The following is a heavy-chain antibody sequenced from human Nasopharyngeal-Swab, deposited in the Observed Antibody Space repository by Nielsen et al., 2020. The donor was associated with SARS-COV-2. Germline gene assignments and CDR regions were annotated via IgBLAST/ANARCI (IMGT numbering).Heavy chain of an antibody. V-gene: IGHV3-30*04. D-gene: IGHD3-3*01. CDR3: ARGPYYDFWSGPKWYYYYYMDV. Sequence: GGSLRLSCAASGVTFSSYTIHWVRQAPGKGLEWVAVISHNGKNKYYADSVKGRFTISRDNSKNTLYLQMNSLRAEDTAVYYCARGPYYDFWSGPKWYYYYYMDVWGKGTTVTVSS. J-gene: IGHJ6*03. CDR1: GVTFSSYT. CDR2: ISHNGKNK.